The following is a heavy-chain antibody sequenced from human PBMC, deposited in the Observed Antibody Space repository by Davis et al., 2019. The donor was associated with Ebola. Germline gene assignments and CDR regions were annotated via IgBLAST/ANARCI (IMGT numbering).Heavy chain of an antibody. CDR3: ARGSPYYYDSSGYYWNYSGWGLDY. V-gene: IGHV1-18*04. J-gene: IGHJ4*02. D-gene: IGHD3-22*01. CDR2: ISAYNGNT. Sequence: ASVKVSCKASGYTFTSYGISWVRQAPGQGLEWMGWISAYNGNTNYAQKLQGRVTMTTDTSTSTAYMELRSLRSDDTAVYYCARGSPYYYDSSGYYWNYSGWGLDYWGQGTLVTVSS. CDR1: GYTFTSYG.